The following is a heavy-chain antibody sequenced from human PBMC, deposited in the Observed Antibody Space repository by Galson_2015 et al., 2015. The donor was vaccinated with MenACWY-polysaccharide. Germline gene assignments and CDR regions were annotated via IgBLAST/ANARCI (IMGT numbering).Heavy chain of an antibody. Sequence: SLRLSCAASGFTFSTYAMSWVRQAPGKGLEWVSAISGSGGSTYYADSVKGRFTISRDNSKNTLYLQMNSLRAEDTAVYYCAKDKSFHCIVGSCYSVSPDYWVQGTLVTVSS. CDR3: AKDKSFHCIVGSCYSVSPDY. J-gene: IGHJ4*02. CDR2: ISGSGGST. CDR1: GFTFSTYA. D-gene: IGHD2-15*01. V-gene: IGHV3-23*01.